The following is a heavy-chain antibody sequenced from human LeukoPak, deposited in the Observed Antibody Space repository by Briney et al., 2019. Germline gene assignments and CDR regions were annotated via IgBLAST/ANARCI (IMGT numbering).Heavy chain of an antibody. CDR2: INPSSGSA. D-gene: IGHD6-6*01. Sequence: ASVKVSCKASGYTFTSYYLHWVRQAPGQGLEWLGIINPSSGSATYAQKFQGRVTMTRDTSTSTVYMELSSLRSEDTAVYYCAREPTTLHKNSIEYSSSLDAFDIWGQGTMVTVSS. CDR1: GYTFTSYY. CDR3: AREPTTLHKNSIEYSSSLDAFDI. J-gene: IGHJ3*02. V-gene: IGHV1-46*03.